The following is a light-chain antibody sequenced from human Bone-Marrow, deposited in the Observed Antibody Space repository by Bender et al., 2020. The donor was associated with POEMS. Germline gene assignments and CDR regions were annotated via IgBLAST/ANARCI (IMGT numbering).Light chain of an antibody. V-gene: IGLV3-21*02. J-gene: IGLJ2*01. CDR3: QVWDDSSNHQV. CDR2: DDS. Sequence: SYVLTQPPSVSVAPGQTAKITCGGDNIGTKSVHWYQQKPGQAPVLVVYDDSDRPSGIPDRFSGSNSGNTATLTISRVEAGDEADYYCQVWDDSSNHQVFGGGTKLTVL. CDR1: NIGTKS.